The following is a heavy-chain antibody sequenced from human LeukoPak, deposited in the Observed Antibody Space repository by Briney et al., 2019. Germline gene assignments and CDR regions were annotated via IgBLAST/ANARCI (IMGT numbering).Heavy chain of an antibody. CDR1: GGSFSGYY. J-gene: IGHJ6*04. CDR3: ARLVGAPPYCSGGSCYGNYYGMDV. D-gene: IGHD2-15*01. CDR2: INHSGGT. V-gene: IGHV4-34*01. Sequence: SETLSLTCAVYGGSFSGYYWSWIRQPPGKGLEWIGEINHSGGTNYNPSLKSRVTISVDTSKNQFSLKLSSVTAADTAVYYCARLVGAPPYCSGGSCYGNYYGMDVWGKGTTVTVSS.